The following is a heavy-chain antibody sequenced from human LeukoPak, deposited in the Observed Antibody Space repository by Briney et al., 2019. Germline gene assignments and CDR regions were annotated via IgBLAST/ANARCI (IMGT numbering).Heavy chain of an antibody. CDR1: GFTFSSYA. J-gene: IGHJ6*03. CDR3: AKDSSPPLRYFDGLGITNIYYYYMDV. D-gene: IGHD3-9*01. Sequence: AGGSLRLSCAASGFTFSSYAMTWVRQAPGKGLEWVSAINGSGGGIYYADSVKGRFTISRDNSKNTLYLQMNSPRPEDTAVYYCAKDSSPPLRYFDGLGITNIYYYYMDVWGKGTTVTVSS. CDR2: INGSGGGI. V-gene: IGHV3-23*01.